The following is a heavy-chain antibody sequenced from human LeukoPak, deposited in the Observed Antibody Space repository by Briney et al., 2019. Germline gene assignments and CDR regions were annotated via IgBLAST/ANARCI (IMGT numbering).Heavy chain of an antibody. CDR1: GYTFTSYG. Sequence: GASVKVSCKASGYTFTSYGISWVRQAPGQGLEWMGWISAYNGNTNYAQKLQGRVTMTTDTSTSTAYMELRSLRSDDTAVYYCARDDCSGYDYIRNFDYWGQGTLVTVSS. V-gene: IGHV1-18*01. CDR2: ISAYNGNT. J-gene: IGHJ4*02. D-gene: IGHD5-12*01. CDR3: ARDDCSGYDYIRNFDY.